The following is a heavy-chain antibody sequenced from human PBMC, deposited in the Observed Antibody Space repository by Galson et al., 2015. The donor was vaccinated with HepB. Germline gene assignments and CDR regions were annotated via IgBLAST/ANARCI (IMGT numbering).Heavy chain of an antibody. CDR1: GGSISSSNW. V-gene: IGHV4-4*02. D-gene: IGHD1-26*01. J-gene: IGHJ4*02. CDR3: ARGNGSYYYFDY. CDR2: IYHSGST. Sequence: ETVSLICAVSGGSISSSNWWSWVRQPPGKGLEWIGEIYHSGSTNYNPSLKSRVTISVDKSKNLFSLKLSSVTAADTAVYYCARGNGSYYYFDYWGQGTLVTVSS.